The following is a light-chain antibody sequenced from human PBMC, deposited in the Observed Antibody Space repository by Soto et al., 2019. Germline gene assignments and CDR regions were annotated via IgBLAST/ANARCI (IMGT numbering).Light chain of an antibody. CDR1: QSVSSN. J-gene: IGKJ4*01. V-gene: IGKV3-15*01. CDR3: QQYNNWPRAT. Sequence: ILMTHSPATLSVSPDEIATLSFSASQSVSSNLAWYQQKPGQAPRLLIYGASTRATGIPARFSGSGSGTEFNLTISSLQSEDFGVYYCQQYNNWPRATFGGGTKVDIK. CDR2: GAS.